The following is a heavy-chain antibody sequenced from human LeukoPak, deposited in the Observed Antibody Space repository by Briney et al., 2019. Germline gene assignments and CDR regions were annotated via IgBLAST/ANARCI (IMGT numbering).Heavy chain of an antibody. V-gene: IGHV3-7*04. D-gene: IGHD3-3*01. Sequence: GGSLRLSCAASGFTFSTYWMNWVRRAPGKGLEWVANIKQDGSEKFYVDSVKGRFTISRDNAKNSLYLQMNSLRAEDTAVYYCARAVSSGYYNLYFDFWGQGTLVTVSS. CDR1: GFTFSTYW. CDR3: ARAVSSGYYNLYFDF. CDR2: IKQDGSEK. J-gene: IGHJ4*02.